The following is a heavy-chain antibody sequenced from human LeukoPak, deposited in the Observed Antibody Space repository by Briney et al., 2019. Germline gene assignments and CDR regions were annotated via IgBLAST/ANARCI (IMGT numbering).Heavy chain of an antibody. CDR2: IYYSGST. D-gene: IGHD3-22*01. CDR3: ARTYYYDSSGYLSAFDI. V-gene: IGHV4-59*01. J-gene: IGHJ3*02. CDR1: GGSISSYY. Sequence: SETLSLTCTVSGGSISSYYWSWIRQPPGKGLVWIGYIYYSGSTNYNPTLKSRVTISVDTSKNQFSLKLSSVTAADTAVYYCARTYYYDSSGYLSAFDIWGQGTMVTVSS.